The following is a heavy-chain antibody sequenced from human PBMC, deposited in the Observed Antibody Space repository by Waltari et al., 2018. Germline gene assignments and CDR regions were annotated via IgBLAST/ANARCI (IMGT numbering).Heavy chain of an antibody. J-gene: IGHJ4*02. V-gene: IGHV4-34*01. CDR2: INHSGST. Sequence: QVQLQQWGAGLLKPSETLSLTCAVYGGSFSGYYWSWIRQPPGKGLEWIGEINHSGSTNYNPSLKRRVTISVDTSKNQFSLKLSSVTAADTAVYYCARSGSGLFDYWGQGTLVTVSS. D-gene: IGHD5-12*01. CDR3: ARSGSGLFDY. CDR1: GGSFSGYY.